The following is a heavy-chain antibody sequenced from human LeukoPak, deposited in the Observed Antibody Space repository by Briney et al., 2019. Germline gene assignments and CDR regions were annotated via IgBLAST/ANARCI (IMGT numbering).Heavy chain of an antibody. V-gene: IGHV1-69*05. D-gene: IGHD7-27*01. CDR3: ASQNWGFDY. J-gene: IGHJ4*02. Sequence: SVKVSCKASGGTFSSYAISWVRQAPGQGLEWMGGIIPIFGTANYAQKFQGRVTMTRDTSTSTVYMELSSLRSEDTAVYYCASQNWGFDYWGQGTLVTVSS. CDR2: IIPIFGTA. CDR1: GGTFSSYA.